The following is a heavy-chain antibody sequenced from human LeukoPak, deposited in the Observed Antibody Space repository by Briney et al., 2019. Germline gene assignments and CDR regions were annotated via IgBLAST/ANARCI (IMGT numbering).Heavy chain of an antibody. CDR3: ARDPYGGNSVFDY. CDR1: GFTFSSYS. CDR2: ISSSSSYI. Sequence: PGGSLRLSCAASGFTFSSYSMNWVCQAPGKGLEWVSSISSSSSYIYYADSVKGRFTISRDNAKNSLYLQMNILRAEDTAVYYCARDPYGGNSVFDYWGQGTLVTVSS. V-gene: IGHV3-21*01. D-gene: IGHD4-23*01. J-gene: IGHJ4*02.